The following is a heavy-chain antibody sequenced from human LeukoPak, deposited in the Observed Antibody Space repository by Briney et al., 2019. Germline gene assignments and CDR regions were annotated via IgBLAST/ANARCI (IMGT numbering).Heavy chain of an antibody. V-gene: IGHV3-7*01. CDR2: IKQDGSEK. Sequence: GGSLRLSCAASGFTFSSYWMSWVRQAPGKGLEWVANIKQDGSEKYYVDSVKGRFTISRDNAKNSLYLQMNSLRAKDTAVYYCARGGEGYCSGGSCGGEFDYWGQGTLVTVSS. J-gene: IGHJ4*02. D-gene: IGHD2-15*01. CDR1: GFTFSSYW. CDR3: ARGGEGYCSGGSCGGEFDY.